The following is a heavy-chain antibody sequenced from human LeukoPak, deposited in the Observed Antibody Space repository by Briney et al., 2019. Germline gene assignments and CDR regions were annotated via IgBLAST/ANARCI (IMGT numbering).Heavy chain of an antibody. J-gene: IGHJ3*02. D-gene: IGHD3-22*01. V-gene: IGHV3-23*01. CDR2: ISTSGGNT. CDR3: ARDAPPYYYDSSGYYAFDI. CDR1: GFTFSSNA. Sequence: GGSLRLSCAGSGFTFSSNALSWVRQAPGKGLEWVSAISTSGGNTYYADSVRGRFTISRDNSKNSLYLQMNSLRAEDTAVYYCARDAPPYYYDSSGYYAFDIWGQGTMVTVSS.